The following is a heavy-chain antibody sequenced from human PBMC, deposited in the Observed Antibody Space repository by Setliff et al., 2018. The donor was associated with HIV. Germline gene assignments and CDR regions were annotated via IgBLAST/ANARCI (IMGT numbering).Heavy chain of an antibody. J-gene: IGHJ3*02. CDR2: INHSGST. CDR1: GGSFSGYY. Sequence: PSKTLSLTCAVYGGSFSGYYWSWIRQPPGKGLEWIGEINHSGSTNYNPSLKSRVTISVDTSKNQFSLKLSSVTAADTAVYYCARESTRSLDIWGQGTMVTVSS. V-gene: IGHV4-34*01. CDR3: ARESTRSLDI.